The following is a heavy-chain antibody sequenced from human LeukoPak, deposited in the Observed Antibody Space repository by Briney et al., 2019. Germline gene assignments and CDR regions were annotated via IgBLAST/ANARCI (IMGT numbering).Heavy chain of an antibody. D-gene: IGHD3-3*01. J-gene: IGHJ4*02. CDR1: GFTFSSYA. Sequence: PGGSLRLSCAASGFTFSSYAMSWVRQAPGKGLEWVSTISGSGGSTYYADSVKGRFTISRDNSKNTLYLLMNSLRAEDTAVNYCARPDPPLILEWPAPYFDYWGQGTLVTVSS. CDR3: ARPDPPLILEWPAPYFDY. CDR2: ISGSGGST. V-gene: IGHV3-23*01.